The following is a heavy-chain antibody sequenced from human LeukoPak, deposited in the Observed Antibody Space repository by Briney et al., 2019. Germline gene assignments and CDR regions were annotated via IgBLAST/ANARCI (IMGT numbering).Heavy chain of an antibody. CDR2: ISSNGGST. V-gene: IGHV3-64*01. CDR3: AKPAVRGVIISWFDP. CDR1: GFTFSSYA. D-gene: IGHD3-10*01. Sequence: PGGSLRLSCAASGFTFSSYAMHWVCQAPGKGLEYVSAISSNGGSTYYANSVKGRFTISRDNSKNTLYLQMNSLRAEDTALYYCAKPAVRGVIISWFDPWGQGTLVTVPS. J-gene: IGHJ5*02.